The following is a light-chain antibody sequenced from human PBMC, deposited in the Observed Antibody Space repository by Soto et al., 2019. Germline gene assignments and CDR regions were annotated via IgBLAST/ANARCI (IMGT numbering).Light chain of an antibody. CDR3: QHYNSYSEA. CDR2: KAS. Sequence: DIPMTQSPSTRSGSVGDRVTITCRASQTISSWLAWYQKKPGKDPKILIYKASTLKSGVPSRFSGSGSGTEFNLTISRLQTDDFATYYCQHYNSYSEAFGQGTKLDIK. CDR1: QTISSW. J-gene: IGKJ1*01. V-gene: IGKV1-5*03.